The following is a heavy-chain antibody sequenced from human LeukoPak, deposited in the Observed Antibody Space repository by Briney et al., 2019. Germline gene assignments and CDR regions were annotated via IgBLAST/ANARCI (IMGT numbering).Heavy chain of an antibody. J-gene: IGHJ4*02. D-gene: IGHD3-10*01. V-gene: IGHV3-23*01. CDR1: RFTFSGYA. CDR2: IDASGVNT. CDR3: AKRGIVIRAVIIVGFHKEAYYFDY. Sequence: GGSLRLSCAASRFTFSGYAMYWVRQAPGKGLEWVSCIDASGVNTYYADSVKGRFTISRDNSKNTLYLQLNSLRAEDTAVYFCAKRGIVIRAVIIVGFHKEAYYFDYWGQGALVTVSS.